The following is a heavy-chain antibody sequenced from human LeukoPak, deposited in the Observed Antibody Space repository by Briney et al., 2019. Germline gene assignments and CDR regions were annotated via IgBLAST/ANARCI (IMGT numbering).Heavy chain of an antibody. V-gene: IGHV4-59*12. Sequence: PSETLSLTCTVSAGSISLYNTYYWNWIRQSPGKGREWIGYIYYSGSTSYNPSLKSRVTISVDTSKNQFSLKLSSVTAADTAVYYCTLGGRHDSQKPRPYYYYMDVWGKGTTVTVSS. CDR3: TLGGRHDSQKPRPYYYYMDV. D-gene: IGHD3-16*01. CDR2: IYYSGST. J-gene: IGHJ6*03. CDR1: AGSISLYNTYY.